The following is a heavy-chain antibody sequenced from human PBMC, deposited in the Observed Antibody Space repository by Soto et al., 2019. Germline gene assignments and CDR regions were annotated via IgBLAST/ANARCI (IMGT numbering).Heavy chain of an antibody. J-gene: IGHJ4*02. CDR3: ARAGAALVRGSIGGFDY. D-gene: IGHD3-10*01. V-gene: IGHV4-34*01. Sequence: QVHLQQWGAGLLKPSETLSLTCAVNGGAFNGYYWTWIRQSPGKGLQWIGEINHSGTVDYNPSLKGRVNFSIDTSKKQFSLRLTPVTAADTAVYYCARAGAALVRGSIGGFDYWGQGTLVTVSS. CDR1: GGAFNGYY. CDR2: INHSGTV.